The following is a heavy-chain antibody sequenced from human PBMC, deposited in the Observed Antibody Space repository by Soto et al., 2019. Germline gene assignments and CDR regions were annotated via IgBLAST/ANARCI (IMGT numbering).Heavy chain of an antibody. Sequence: VTLKESGPVLVNPTETLTLTCTVSGLSITDSEMGVSWIRQPPGQPLQWLAHIDSSGEKSYRTFLKSRLAISKDTSKSQIVLTMTNMDPADTATYYCARIHLAVAVSPWFDPWGQGIPVTVSS. V-gene: IGHV2-26*01. J-gene: IGHJ5*02. CDR1: GLSITDSEMG. CDR2: IDSSGEK. D-gene: IGHD6-19*01. CDR3: ARIHLAVAVSPWFDP.